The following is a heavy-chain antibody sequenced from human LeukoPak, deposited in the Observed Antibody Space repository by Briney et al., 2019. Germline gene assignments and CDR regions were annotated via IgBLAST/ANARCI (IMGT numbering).Heavy chain of an antibody. D-gene: IGHD2-15*01. V-gene: IGHV3-74*01. CDR3: VRGGPSTWS. CDR1: GFTFKLYG. Sequence: GGSLRLSCAASGFTFKLYGMHWVRQVPGKRPVWASRINDDGSDTIYADSVRGRFTISRDDAKNTVYLQMNNLRAEDTAVYYCVRGGPSTWSWGQGTLVTVSS. J-gene: IGHJ5*02. CDR2: INDDGSDT.